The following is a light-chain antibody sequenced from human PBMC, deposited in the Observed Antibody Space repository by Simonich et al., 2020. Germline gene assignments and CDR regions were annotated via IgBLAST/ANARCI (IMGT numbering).Light chain of an antibody. V-gene: IGLV2-14*01. J-gene: IGLJ2*01. CDR2: DVN. CDR3: SSYTSGSTLV. CDR1: SSDVCGYNY. Sequence: QSALTQPASVSGSPGPSITISCPGTSSDVCGYNYVSWYKQHPGKAPKLKISDVNKRPSGVSKRFSGSRSGNTASLTISGLQAEDEADYYCSSYTSGSTLVFGGGTKLTVL.